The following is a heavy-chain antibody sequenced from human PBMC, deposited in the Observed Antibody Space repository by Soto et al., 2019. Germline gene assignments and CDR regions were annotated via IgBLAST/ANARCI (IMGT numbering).Heavy chain of an antibody. D-gene: IGHD3-3*01. V-gene: IGHV4-34*01. CDR2: INHSGST. Sequence: QVQLQQWGAGLLKPSETLSLTCAVYGGSFSGYYWSWIRQPPGKGLEWIGEINHSGSTNYNPSLKSRVAKAVDTTTNHFPLKLSAVTAADAAAFYCGREVVGAIFGVVIWEDNWCAPWGEGTLVTVFS. CDR1: GGSFSGYY. CDR3: GREVVGAIFGVVIWEDNWCAP. J-gene: IGHJ5*02.